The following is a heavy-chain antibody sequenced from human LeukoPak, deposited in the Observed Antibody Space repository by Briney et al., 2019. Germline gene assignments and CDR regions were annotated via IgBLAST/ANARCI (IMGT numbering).Heavy chain of an antibody. CDR1: GGSISSYY. CDR2: IYYSGST. CDR3: ASRPVIGSSSIF. J-gene: IGHJ4*02. Sequence: PSETLSLTCTASGGSISSYYWSWIRQPPGKGLEWIGYIYYSGSTNYNPSLKSRGTISVDTSKNQFSLKLSSVTAADTAVYYCASRPVIGSSSIFWGQGTLVTVSS. D-gene: IGHD6-6*01. V-gene: IGHV4-59*01.